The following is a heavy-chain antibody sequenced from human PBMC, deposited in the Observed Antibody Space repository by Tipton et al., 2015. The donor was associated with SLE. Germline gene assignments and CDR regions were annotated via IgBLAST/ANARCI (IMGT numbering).Heavy chain of an antibody. CDR1: GGSISSYY. D-gene: IGHD1-26*01. CDR3: ARGGYLYSGGFDD. J-gene: IGHJ4*02. CDR2: IYYSGST. Sequence: LRLSCTVSGGSISSYYWSWIRQPPGKGLEWIGYIYYSGSTNYSPSLKSRVTISVDTSKNQFSLKLSSVTAADTAVYYCARGGYLYSGGFDDWGQGILVTVSS. V-gene: IGHV4-59*01.